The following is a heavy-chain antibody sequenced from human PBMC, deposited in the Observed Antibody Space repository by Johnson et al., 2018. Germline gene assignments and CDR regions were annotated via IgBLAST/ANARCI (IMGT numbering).Heavy chain of an antibody. D-gene: IGHD6-13*01. CDR1: GFTFSSYG. CDR3: AKVASSSRTGHNAFDI. V-gene: IGHV3-30*18. CDR2: ISYDGSNK. J-gene: IGHJ3*02. Sequence: QVQLVESGGGVVQPGRSLRLSCASSGFTFSSYGMHWVRQAPGQGLEWVAVISYDGSNKYYADSVKGRFTISRANSKNTLYLQMNSLKAEDTAVYHCAKVASSSRTGHNAFDIGGQGTMVTVSS.